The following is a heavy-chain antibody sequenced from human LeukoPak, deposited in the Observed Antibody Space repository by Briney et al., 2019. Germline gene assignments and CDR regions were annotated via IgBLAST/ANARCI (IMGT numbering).Heavy chain of an antibody. CDR3: ARQYCSNSSCSLDY. CDR1: GYRFTTYW. J-gene: IGHJ4*02. V-gene: IGHV5-51*01. D-gene: IGHD2-15*01. Sequence: GESLKISCEGFGYRFTTYWVAWVRQMPGKGLEWMGIIYPADSDTRYSPSFKGQVTISADKSKNTAYLQWSSLKASDIALYYCARQYCSNSSCSLDYWGQGTLVTVSS. CDR2: IYPADSDT.